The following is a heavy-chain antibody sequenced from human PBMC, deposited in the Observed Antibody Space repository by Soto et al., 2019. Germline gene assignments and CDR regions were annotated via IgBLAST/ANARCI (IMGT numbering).Heavy chain of an antibody. CDR1: SGSISSSSYY. CDR2: IYYSGRT. J-gene: IGHJ4*02. V-gene: IGHV4-39*01. D-gene: IGHD3-3*01. CDR3: ARQSRVVILYRYSFDY. Sequence: SETLSLTCTVSSGSISSSSYYWGWVRRPPGKGLEWIGSIYYSGRTYYNPSLKSRVTISVDTSKNQFSLKLSSVTAADTAVFYCARQSRVVILYRYSFDYWGQGTLVTVSS.